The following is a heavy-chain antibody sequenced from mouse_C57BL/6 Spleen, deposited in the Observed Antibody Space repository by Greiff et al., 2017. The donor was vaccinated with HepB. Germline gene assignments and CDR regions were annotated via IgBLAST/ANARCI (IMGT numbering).Heavy chain of an antibody. Sequence: QVQLQQSGAELARPGASVKMSCKASGYTFTSYTMHWVKQRPGQGLEWIGYITPSSGYTKYNQKFKDKATLTADKSSSTAYMQLSSLTSEDSAVYYCARSNYGSPYAMDYWGQGTSVTVSS. CDR1: GYTFTSYT. D-gene: IGHD1-1*01. J-gene: IGHJ4*01. CDR2: ITPSSGYT. V-gene: IGHV1-4*01. CDR3: ARSNYGSPYAMDY.